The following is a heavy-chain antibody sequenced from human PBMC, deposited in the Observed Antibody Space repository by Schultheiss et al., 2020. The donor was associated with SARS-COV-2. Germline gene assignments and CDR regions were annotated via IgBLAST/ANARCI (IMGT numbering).Heavy chain of an antibody. CDR1: GFTFSSYG. D-gene: IGHD1/OR15-1a*01. J-gene: IGHJ6*02. CDR2: ISGSGGST. Sequence: GGSLRLSCAASGFTFSSYGMHWVRQAPGKGLEWVSAISGSGGSTYYADSVKGRFTISRDNAKNSLYLQMNSLRAEDTAVYYCARSNNGMDVWGQGTTVTVSS. CDR3: ARSNNGMDV. V-gene: IGHV3-23*01.